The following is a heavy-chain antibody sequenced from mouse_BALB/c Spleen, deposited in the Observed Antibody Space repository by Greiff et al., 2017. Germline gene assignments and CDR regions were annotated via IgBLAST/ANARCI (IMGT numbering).Heavy chain of an antibody. CDR1: GFTFSSYA. D-gene: IGHD1-1*01. Sequence: EVQLVESGGGLVKPGGSLKLSCAASGFTFSSYAMSWVRQTPEKRLEWVASISSGGSTYYPDSVKGRFTISRDNARNILYLQMSSLRSEDTAMYYCAREGLGYYGSSDAMDYWGQGTSVTVSS. CDR2: ISSGGST. V-gene: IGHV5-6-5*01. CDR3: AREGLGYYGSSDAMDY. J-gene: IGHJ4*01.